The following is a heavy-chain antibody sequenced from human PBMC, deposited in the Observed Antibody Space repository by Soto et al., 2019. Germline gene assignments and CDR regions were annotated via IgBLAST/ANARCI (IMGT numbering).Heavy chain of an antibody. D-gene: IGHD3-10*01. V-gene: IGHV3-23*01. CDR1: GFTFSNNA. CDR2: ISGSGGTT. J-gene: IGHJ4*02. Sequence: EVQVLESGGALVQPGGSLRLSCAASGFTFSNNAMSWVRQAPGKGLEWVSSISGSGGTTYYADSVKGRLTLSRDNSKNQLYLQMNSLRVEDTAVNYCAKNNMGYYLDYWGQGTLVTVSS. CDR3: AKNNMGYYLDY.